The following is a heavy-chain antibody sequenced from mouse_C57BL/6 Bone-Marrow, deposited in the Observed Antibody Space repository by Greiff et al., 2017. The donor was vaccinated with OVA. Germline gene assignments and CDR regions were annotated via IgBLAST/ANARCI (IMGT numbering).Heavy chain of an antibody. CDR3: AREGNYYGSSPY. CDR1: GYTFTSYW. Sequence: QVHVKQPGAELVKPGASVKLSCKASGYTFTSYWMHWVKQRPGQGLEWIGMIHPNSGSTNYNEKFKSKATLTVDKSSSTAYMQLSSLTSEDSAVYYCAREGNYYGSSPYWGQGTSVTVSS. J-gene: IGHJ4*01. CDR2: IHPNSGST. D-gene: IGHD1-1*01. V-gene: IGHV1-64*01.